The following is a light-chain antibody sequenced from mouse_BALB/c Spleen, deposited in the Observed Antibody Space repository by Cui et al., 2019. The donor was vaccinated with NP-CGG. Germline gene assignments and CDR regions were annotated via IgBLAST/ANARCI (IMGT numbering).Light chain of an antibody. CDR3: VLWYSNHWV. J-gene: IGLJ1*01. CDR1: TGAVTTSNY. V-gene: IGLV1*01. Sequence: QALVTQESALTTSPGETVTLTCRSSTGAVTTSNYANWVQEKPDHLFTGLIGCSNNRAPGVPARFSGSLIGDKAALTITGAQTEDEAIYFCVLWYSNHWVFGGGTKLTVL. CDR2: CSN.